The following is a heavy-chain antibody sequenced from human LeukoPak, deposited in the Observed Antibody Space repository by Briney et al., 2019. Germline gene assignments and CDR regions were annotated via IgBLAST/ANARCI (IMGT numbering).Heavy chain of an antibody. CDR2: IYYSGST. CDR3: ARQDLTHTAMDTSHFDY. V-gene: IGHV4-39*01. J-gene: IGHJ4*02. CDR1: GGSVSSSSYY. Sequence: SETLSLTCTVSGGSVSSSSYYWGWIRQPPGKGLEWIGSIYYSGSTYYNPSLKSRVTISVDTSKNQFSLKLSSVTAADTAVYYCARQDLTHTAMDTSHFDYWGQGTLVTVSS. D-gene: IGHD5-18*01.